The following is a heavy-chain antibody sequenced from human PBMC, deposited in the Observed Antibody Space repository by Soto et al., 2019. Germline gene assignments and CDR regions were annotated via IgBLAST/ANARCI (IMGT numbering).Heavy chain of an antibody. CDR3: ARARSEWLVRGYYYYYYGMDV. CDR1: GYTFTSYY. J-gene: IGHJ6*02. Sequence: ASVKVSCKASGYTFTSYYMHWVRQAPGQGLEWMGIINPSGGSTSYAQKFQGRVTMTADESTSTAYMELSSLRSEDTAVYYCARARSEWLVRGYYYYYYGMDVWGQGTTVTVSS. CDR2: INPSGGST. D-gene: IGHD6-19*01. V-gene: IGHV1-46*01.